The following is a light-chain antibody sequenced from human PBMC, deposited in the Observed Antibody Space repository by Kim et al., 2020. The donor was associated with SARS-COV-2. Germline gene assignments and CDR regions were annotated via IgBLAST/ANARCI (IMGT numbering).Light chain of an antibody. J-gene: IGKJ1*01. CDR3: KLYGGSPSWT. V-gene: IGKV3-20*01. CDR2: DTS. CDR1: QTSVTNS. Sequence: EIVLTQSPGTLSLSPGERATLSCRASQTSVTNSLAWYQQKPGQAPRLLIYDTSSVATGIPDRFSASGSGTDFTLTINRLEPEDSAIYYCKLYGGSPSWTFGQGTKVDIK.